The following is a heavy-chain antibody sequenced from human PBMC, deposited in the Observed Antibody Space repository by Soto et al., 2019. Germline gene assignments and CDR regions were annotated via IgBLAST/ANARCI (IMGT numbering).Heavy chain of an antibody. J-gene: IGHJ6*03. CDR2: IYYSGST. CDR3: ARHPYDYYYYYYMDA. Sequence: SETLSLTCTVSGGSISSYYWSWIRQPPGKGLEWIGYIYYSGSTNYNPSLKSRVTISVDTSKNQFSLKLSSVTAADTAVYYCARHPYDYYYYYYMDAWGKGTTVTVSS. CDR1: GGSISSYY. D-gene: IGHD3-3*01. V-gene: IGHV4-59*08.